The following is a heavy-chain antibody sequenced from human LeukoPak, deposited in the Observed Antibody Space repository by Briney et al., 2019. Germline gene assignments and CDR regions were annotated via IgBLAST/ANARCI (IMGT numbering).Heavy chain of an antibody. CDR3: ARISSVWKEDFYYYMDV. J-gene: IGHJ6*03. Sequence: SETLSLTCTVAGGSISSSVYYWGWMRQPPGKGLEWIGSLYHSGTTHYNPSLKSRVTLSIDTSKNQFSLKLSSVTAADRAVYYCARISSVWKEDFYYYMDVWGKGTMVTVSS. CDR2: LYHSGTT. CDR1: GGSISSSVYY. V-gene: IGHV4-39*07. D-gene: IGHD3-16*02.